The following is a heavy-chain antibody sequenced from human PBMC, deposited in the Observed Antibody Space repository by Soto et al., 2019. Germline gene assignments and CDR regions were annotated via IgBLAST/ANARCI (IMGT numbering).Heavy chain of an antibody. V-gene: IGHV3-30-3*01. Sequence: GGSLRLSCAASGFTFSSYAMHWFRQAPGKGLEWVAVISYDGSNKYYADSVKGRFTISRDNSKNTLYLQMNSLRAEDTAVYYCARAQYSSGWYPNYYYYGMDVWGQGTTVTVS. J-gene: IGHJ6*02. CDR1: GFTFSSYA. CDR3: ARAQYSSGWYPNYYYYGMDV. CDR2: ISYDGSNK. D-gene: IGHD6-19*01.